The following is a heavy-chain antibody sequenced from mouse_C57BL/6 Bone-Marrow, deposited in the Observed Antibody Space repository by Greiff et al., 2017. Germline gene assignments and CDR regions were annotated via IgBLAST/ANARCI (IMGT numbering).Heavy chain of an antibody. Sequence: VKLMESGAELARPGASVKLSCKASGYTFTSYGISWVKQRTGQGLEWIGEIYPRSGNTYYNEKFKGKATLTADKSSSTAYMELRSLTSEDSAVYFCARGPGGLDYWGQGTTLTVSS. J-gene: IGHJ2*01. D-gene: IGHD3-3*01. CDR3: ARGPGGLDY. CDR1: GYTFTSYG. CDR2: IYPRSGNT. V-gene: IGHV1-81*01.